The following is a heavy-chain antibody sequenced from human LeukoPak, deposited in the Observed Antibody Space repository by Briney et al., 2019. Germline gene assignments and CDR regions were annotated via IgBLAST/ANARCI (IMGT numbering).Heavy chain of an antibody. V-gene: IGHV3-23*01. CDR2: ISGSDGST. CDR1: GFTFSSYA. D-gene: IGHD3-22*01. CDR3: AKARSVTWIVVAFDY. Sequence: GGSLILSCAASGFTFSSYAMSWVRQAPGKGLEWFSTISGSDGSTFYADSVKGRFTISRDNSKNTLDLQMNNLRAEDTAVYYCAKARSVTWIVVAFDYWGQGTLVTVSS. J-gene: IGHJ4*02.